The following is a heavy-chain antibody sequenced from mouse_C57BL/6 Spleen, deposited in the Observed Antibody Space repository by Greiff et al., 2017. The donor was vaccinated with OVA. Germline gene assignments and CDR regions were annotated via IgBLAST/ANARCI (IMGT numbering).Heavy chain of an antibody. CDR1: GFSFNTYA. J-gene: IGHJ3*01. D-gene: IGHD2-4*01. CDR2: IRSKSNNYAT. Sequence: EVQVVESGGGLVQPKGSLKLSCAASGFSFNTYAMNWVRQAPGKGLEWVARIRSKSNNYATYYADSVKDRFTISRDDSESMLYLQMNNLKTEDTAMYYCVTTLDYGWAWFAYWGQGTLVTVSA. V-gene: IGHV10-1*01. CDR3: VTTLDYGWAWFAY.